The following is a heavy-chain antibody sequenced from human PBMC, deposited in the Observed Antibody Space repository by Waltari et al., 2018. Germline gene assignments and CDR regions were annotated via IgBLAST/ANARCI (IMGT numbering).Heavy chain of an antibody. D-gene: IGHD3-3*01. V-gene: IGHV1-24*01. CDR3: ATGGEGSTIFGVVNT. CDR1: GYTLTELS. Sequence: QVQLVQSGAEVKKPGASVKVSCKVSGYTLTELSKHWVRQAAGKGLEWMGGVDPYDVETTCAQTFQGRVTMTEDTSTDTAYMELSSLRSEERAVYYCATGGEGSTIFGVVNTWGQGTLVTVSS. CDR2: VDPYDVET. J-gene: IGHJ4*02.